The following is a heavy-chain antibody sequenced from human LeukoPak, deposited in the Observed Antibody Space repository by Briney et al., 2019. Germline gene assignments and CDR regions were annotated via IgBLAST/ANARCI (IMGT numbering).Heavy chain of an antibody. Sequence: SETLSLTCTVSGGSISSNSYYWGWIRQPPGKGLEWIGSIYYSGTTNYNPSLKSRVTISVDTSKNQFSLRLSSVTAADTAVYYCARRRSGSYHLDYWGQGTLVTVSS. CDR1: GGSISSNSYY. D-gene: IGHD1-26*01. J-gene: IGHJ4*02. CDR3: ARRRSGSYHLDY. CDR2: IYYSGTT. V-gene: IGHV4-39*01.